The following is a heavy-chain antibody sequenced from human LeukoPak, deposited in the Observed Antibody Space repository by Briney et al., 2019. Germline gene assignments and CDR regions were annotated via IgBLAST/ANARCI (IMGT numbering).Heavy chain of an antibody. D-gene: IGHD3-22*01. Sequence: ASVKVSCKASGYTFTSYYMHWVRQAPGQGLEWMGIINPSGGSTSYAQKFQGRVTMTRDTSTSTVYMELSSLRSEDMAVYYCARDRAYYDSSGYYDYWGQGTLVTVSS. CDR2: INPSGGST. CDR3: ARDRAYYDSSGYYDY. V-gene: IGHV1-46*03. CDR1: GYTFTSYY. J-gene: IGHJ4*02.